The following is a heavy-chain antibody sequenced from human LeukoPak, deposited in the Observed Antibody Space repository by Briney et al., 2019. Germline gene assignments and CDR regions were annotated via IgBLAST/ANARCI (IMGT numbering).Heavy chain of an antibody. D-gene: IGHD1-26*01. CDR1: GVTVSNNY. CDR3: VKGQTTTTL. V-gene: IGHV3-53*01. Sequence: PGGSLRLSCAASGVTVSNNYMTWVRQAPGKGLEWVSFIYSGGSTYYSDSVKGRFTISRDNSKNKLYLQMKSLRAEATAVYYCVKGQTTTTLWGQGTLVTVSS. J-gene: IGHJ4*02. CDR2: IYSGGST.